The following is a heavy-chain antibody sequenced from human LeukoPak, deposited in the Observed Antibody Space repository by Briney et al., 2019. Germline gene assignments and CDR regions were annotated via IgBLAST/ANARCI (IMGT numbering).Heavy chain of an antibody. CDR2: VHPDTGYA. Sequence: ASVKVSCKTSGYPFTTYEINWVRQAAGQGLEWMGWVHPDTGYADYAQKFQGRVTITADKSTSTAYMEVSSLRSEDTAVYYCARDWKGSVRVPGDAFDIWGQGTMVTVSS. V-gene: IGHV1-8*01. CDR1: GYPFTTYE. J-gene: IGHJ3*02. D-gene: IGHD1-1*01. CDR3: ARDWKGSVRVPGDAFDI.